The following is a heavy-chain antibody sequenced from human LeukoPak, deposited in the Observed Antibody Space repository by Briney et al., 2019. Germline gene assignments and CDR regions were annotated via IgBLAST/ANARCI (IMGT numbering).Heavy chain of an antibody. V-gene: IGHV3-33*06. J-gene: IGHJ4*02. CDR1: GFTFSSYG. CDR2: IWYDGSNK. Sequence: GRSLRLSCAASGFTFSSYGMHWVRQAPGKGLEWVAVIWYDGSNKYYADSAKGRFTISRDNSKNTLYLQMNSLRAEDTAVYYCAKDELGAFDYWGQGTLVTVSS. D-gene: IGHD1-26*01. CDR3: AKDELGAFDY.